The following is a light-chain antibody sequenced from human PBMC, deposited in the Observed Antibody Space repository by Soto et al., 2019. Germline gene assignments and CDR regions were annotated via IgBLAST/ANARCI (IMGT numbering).Light chain of an antibody. J-gene: IGLJ3*02. CDR1: SSNIGSNT. CDR2: YNN. V-gene: IGLV1-44*01. CDR3: AAWDDSLYGWV. Sequence: QSALTQPPSASGTPGPRVTISCSGSSSNIGSNTVNWYQQLPGTAPTLLIYYNNQRPSGVPDRFSGSKSGTSASLAISGLQSEDEAHYYCAAWDDSLYGWVFGGGTQLTVL.